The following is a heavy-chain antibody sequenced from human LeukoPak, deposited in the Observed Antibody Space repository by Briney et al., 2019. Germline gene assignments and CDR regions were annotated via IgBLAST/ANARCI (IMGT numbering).Heavy chain of an antibody. CDR1: GFTFSSYA. CDR3: ARVGYCSSTSCHDFDY. D-gene: IGHD2-2*01. CDR2: ISGSGGST. J-gene: IGHJ4*02. Sequence: GGSLRLSCAASGFTFSSYAMSWVRQAPGKGLEWVSAISGSGGSTYYADSVKGRFTISRDNAKNSLYLQMNSLRAEDTAVYYCARVGYCSSTSCHDFDYWGQGTLVTVSS. V-gene: IGHV3-23*01.